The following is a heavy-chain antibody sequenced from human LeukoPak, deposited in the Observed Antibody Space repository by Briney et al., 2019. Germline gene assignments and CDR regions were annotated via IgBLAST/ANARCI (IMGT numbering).Heavy chain of an antibody. CDR3: ARAQAGNYDWPLDL. J-gene: IGHJ5*02. D-gene: IGHD5-12*01. Sequence: SVKVSRKASGGTFSNYALSWVRQAPGQGLEWMGAVIPFLDTSNYPPKFQDRVTITTDESTSTAYMELSSLRSDDTAVYYCARAQAGNYDWPLDLWGQGTLVTVSS. CDR2: VIPFLDTS. V-gene: IGHV1-69*05. CDR1: GGTFSNYA.